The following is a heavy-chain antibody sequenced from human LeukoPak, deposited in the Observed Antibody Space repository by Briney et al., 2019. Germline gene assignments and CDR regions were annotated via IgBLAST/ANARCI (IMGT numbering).Heavy chain of an antibody. Sequence: ASVKVSCKASGYTFTGYYMHWVRQAPGQGLEWMGRINPNSGGTNYAQKFQGRVTMTRDTSIGTAYMELSRLRSDDTAVYYCARDGDSYGYYYYYYMDVWGKGTTVTVSS. CDR1: GYTFTGYY. V-gene: IGHV1-2*06. D-gene: IGHD5-18*01. CDR3: ARDGDSYGYYYYYYMDV. CDR2: INPNSGGT. J-gene: IGHJ6*03.